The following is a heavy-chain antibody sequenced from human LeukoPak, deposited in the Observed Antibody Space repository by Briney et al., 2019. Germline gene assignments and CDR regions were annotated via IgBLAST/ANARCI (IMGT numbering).Heavy chain of an antibody. D-gene: IGHD1-26*01. Sequence: PSETLSLTGTVPGGSISSSSYYWGWIRQPPGKGLEWIGSIYYSGSTYYNPSLKSRVTISVDTSKNQFSLKLSSVTAADTAVYYCARSGFPDAFDIWGQGTMVTVSS. J-gene: IGHJ3*02. V-gene: IGHV4-39*01. CDR1: GGSISSSSYY. CDR3: ARSGFPDAFDI. CDR2: IYYSGST.